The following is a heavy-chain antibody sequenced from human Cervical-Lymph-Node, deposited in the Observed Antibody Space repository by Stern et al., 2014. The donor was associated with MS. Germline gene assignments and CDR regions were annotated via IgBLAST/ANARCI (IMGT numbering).Heavy chain of an antibody. D-gene: IGHD2-21*02. Sequence: MQLVESGAEVKTHGASVKISCKASGYTFDDFYIHWVRQAPGQGLEWMGWINPNNGGTNYPLKYQDRVTITRDTSISTVYMELSSLRSDDTAIYYCARDSAVTAEFDFWGRGTLVTVSS. CDR2: INPNNGGT. CDR3: ARDSAVTAEFDF. V-gene: IGHV1-2*02. J-gene: IGHJ4*02. CDR1: GYTFDDFY.